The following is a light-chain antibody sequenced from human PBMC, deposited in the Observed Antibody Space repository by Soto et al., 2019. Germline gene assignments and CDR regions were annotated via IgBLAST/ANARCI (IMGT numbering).Light chain of an antibody. CDR3: SSSTSRSTYV. Sequence: QSALTQHASVSGSPGQSITISCTGTSSDVGGYNYVSWYQQHPGKAPKLMIYDVSNRPSGVSNRFSGSKSGNTASLTISGLQAEDEADYYCSSSTSRSTYVFGSGTKVTVL. J-gene: IGLJ1*01. CDR2: DVS. V-gene: IGLV2-14*03. CDR1: SSDVGGYNY.